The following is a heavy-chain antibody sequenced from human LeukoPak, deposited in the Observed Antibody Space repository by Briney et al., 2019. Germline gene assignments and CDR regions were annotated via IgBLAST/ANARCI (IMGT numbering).Heavy chain of an antibody. CDR3: ARDPMDGYSSSSLSDY. D-gene: IGHD6-6*01. Sequence: GGSLRLSCAASGFTFSSYSMNWVRQAPGKGLEWVSSISSSSSYIYYADSVKGRFTISRDNAKNSLYLQMNSLRAEDTAVYYCARDPMDGYSSSSLSDYWGQGTLVTVS. J-gene: IGHJ4*02. CDR1: GFTFSSYS. CDR2: ISSSSSYI. V-gene: IGHV3-21*01.